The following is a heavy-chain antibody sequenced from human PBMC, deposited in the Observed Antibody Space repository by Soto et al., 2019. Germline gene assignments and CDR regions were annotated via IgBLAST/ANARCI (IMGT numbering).Heavy chain of an antibody. CDR3: GRKGYGDFGGMDV. D-gene: IGHD4-17*01. Sequence: EVQLVESGGGLVKPGGSLRLSCAASGFTFSSYSMNWVRQAPGKGLEWVSAIGASSNYIYYAESVKGRFTISRDNAKNFLYLQMNRLGAEDTAVYYCGRKGYGDFGGMDVW. CDR1: GFTFSSYS. V-gene: IGHV3-21*01. CDR2: IGASSNYI. J-gene: IGHJ6*01.